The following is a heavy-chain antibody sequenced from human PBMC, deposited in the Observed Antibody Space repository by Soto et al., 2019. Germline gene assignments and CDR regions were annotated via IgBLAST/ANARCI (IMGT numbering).Heavy chain of an antibody. V-gene: IGHV3-15*07. J-gene: IGHJ4*01. D-gene: IGHD1-26*01. CDR2: VKSNADGGSG. CDR3: TTDSRTTLPELGFDS. CDR1: GFPFNNAG. Sequence: GGSLRLSCAASGFPFNNAGINWVRQVPGKGLEWVGRVKSNADGGSGDYAAPVKGRFVVSRDESKDIVYIQRNSLKIADAGVYYCTTDSRTTLPELGFDSWGHGTQVTVSS.